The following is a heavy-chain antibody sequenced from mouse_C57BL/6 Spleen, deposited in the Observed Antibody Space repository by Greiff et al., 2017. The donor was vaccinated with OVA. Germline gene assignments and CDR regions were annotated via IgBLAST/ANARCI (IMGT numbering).Heavy chain of an antibody. J-gene: IGHJ3*01. CDR2: INPSTGGT. D-gene: IGHD2-4*01. V-gene: IGHV1-42*01. CDR1: GYSFTGYY. Sequence: VQLQQSGPELVKPGASVKISCKASGYSFTGYYMNWVKQSPEKSLEWIGEINPSTGGTTYNQKFKAKATLTVDKSSSTAYMQLKSLTSEDSAVYYCARRQDDYDGAWFAYWGQGTLVTVSA. CDR3: ARRQDDYDGAWFAY.